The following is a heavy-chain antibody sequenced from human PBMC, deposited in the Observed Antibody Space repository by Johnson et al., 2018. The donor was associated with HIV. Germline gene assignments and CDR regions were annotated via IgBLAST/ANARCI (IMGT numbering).Heavy chain of an antibody. V-gene: IGHV3-7*04. Sequence: SWVRQAPGKGLEWVANIKQDGSEKYYVDSVKDRLTISRDNGKNSLYLQMNSLRAEDTAVYYCARGRGALDIWGQGTVVTISS. CDR2: IKQDGSEK. D-gene: IGHD3-16*01. CDR3: ARGRGALDI. J-gene: IGHJ3*02.